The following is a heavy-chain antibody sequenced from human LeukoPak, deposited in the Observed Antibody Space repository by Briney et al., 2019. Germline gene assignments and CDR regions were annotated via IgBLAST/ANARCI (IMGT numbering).Heavy chain of an antibody. CDR2: ISWDGTT. Sequence: GGSLTLSCVASGFTFEDYNMHWVRQTPGKTLEWVSLISWDGTTYYTHSVKGRFTISRDNSKNSLYLQMDTLRSEDTAFYYCVKDLSYESSGHVLEYWGQGTLVTVSS. CDR1: GFTFEDYN. J-gene: IGHJ4*02. D-gene: IGHD3-22*01. CDR3: VKDLSYESSGHVLEY. V-gene: IGHV3-43*01.